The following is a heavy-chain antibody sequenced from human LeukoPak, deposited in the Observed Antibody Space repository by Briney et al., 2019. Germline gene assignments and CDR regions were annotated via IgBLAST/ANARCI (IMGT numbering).Heavy chain of an antibody. J-gene: IGHJ4*02. CDR1: GGSFSGYY. CDR2: INHSGST. Sequence: KSSETLSLTCAVYGGSFSGYYWSWIRQPPGKGLEWIGEINHSGSTNYNPSLKSRVTISVDTSKNQFSLKLSSVTAADTAVYYCARGWGGGVDYWGQGTLVTVSS. CDR3: ARGWGGGVDY. V-gene: IGHV4-34*01. D-gene: IGHD3-16*01.